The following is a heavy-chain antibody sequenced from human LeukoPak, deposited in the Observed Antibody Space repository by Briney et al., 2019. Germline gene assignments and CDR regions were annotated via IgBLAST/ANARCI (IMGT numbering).Heavy chain of an antibody. D-gene: IGHD3-3*01. CDR2: INHSGST. CDR1: GGSFSGHY. CDR3: ARAEYDFWSGYPSALDP. J-gene: IGHJ5*02. Sequence: SETLSLTCAVYGGSFSGHYWSWIRQPPGKGLEWIGEINHSGSTNYNPSLKSRVTILVDTSKNQFSLKLSSVTAADTAVYYCARAEYDFWSGYPSALDPWGQGTLVTVSS. V-gene: IGHV4-34*01.